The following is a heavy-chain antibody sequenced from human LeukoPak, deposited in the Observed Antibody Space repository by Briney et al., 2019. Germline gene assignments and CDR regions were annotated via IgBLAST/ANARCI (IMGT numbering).Heavy chain of an antibody. CDR1: GDSVSRDTAA. Sequence: PSQTLSLTCAISGDSVSRDTAAWNWVRQSPSRGLEWLGRTYYRSKWYNDYAVSVKSRITISPDTSKNQFSLQLNSVTPEDTAVYYCARDRGGSSWYYFDNWGQGSLVTVSS. CDR2: TYYRSKWYN. J-gene: IGHJ4*02. V-gene: IGHV6-1*01. D-gene: IGHD6-13*01. CDR3: ARDRGGSSWYYFDN.